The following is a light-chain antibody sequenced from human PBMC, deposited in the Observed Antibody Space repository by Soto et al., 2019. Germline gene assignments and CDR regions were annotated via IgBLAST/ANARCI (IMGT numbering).Light chain of an antibody. Sequence: DIRMTQSPSSLSASIGDRLTITCRASQSISTFLNWYQQKPGRAPNLLIFAASILQSGVPSRFSGSGSGTDFTLTITSLQPEDIGTYYCQQSHSTPLTFGGGTKVEIK. J-gene: IGKJ4*01. CDR3: QQSHSTPLT. CDR2: AAS. V-gene: IGKV1-39*01. CDR1: QSISTF.